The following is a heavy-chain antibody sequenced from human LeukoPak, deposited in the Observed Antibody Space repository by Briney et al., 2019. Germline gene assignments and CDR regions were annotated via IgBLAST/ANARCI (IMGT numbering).Heavy chain of an antibody. CDR1: RFTFSSYE. D-gene: IGHD2-8*01. J-gene: IGHJ3*02. CDR3: AREDTGVAFDI. Sequence: PGGSLRLSCAASRFTFSSYEMNWVGQAPGKGLEWVSYISGSGIKHYADSVKGRFTISRDNAKNSLYLQMNSLRVEDTAVYYCAREDTGVAFDIWGQGTTVTV. CDR2: ISGSGIK. V-gene: IGHV3-48*03.